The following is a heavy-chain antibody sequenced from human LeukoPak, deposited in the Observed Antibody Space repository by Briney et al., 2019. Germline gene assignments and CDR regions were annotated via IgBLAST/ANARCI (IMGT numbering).Heavy chain of an antibody. J-gene: IGHJ6*02. D-gene: IGHD6-13*01. Sequence: SETLSLTCTVSGGSISSGDYYWSWIRQPPGKGLEWIGYIYYSGSTYYNPSLKSRVTISVDTSKNQFPLKLSSVTAADTAVYYCARDSGSSWRSYGMDVWGQGTTVTVSS. V-gene: IGHV4-30-4*01. CDR1: GGSISSGDYY. CDR2: IYYSGST. CDR3: ARDSGSSWRSYGMDV.